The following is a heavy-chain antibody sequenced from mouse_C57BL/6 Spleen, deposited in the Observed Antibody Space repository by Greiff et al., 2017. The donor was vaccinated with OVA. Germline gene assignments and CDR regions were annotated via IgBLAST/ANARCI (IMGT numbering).Heavy chain of an antibody. J-gene: IGHJ3*01. CDR2: IDPETGGT. D-gene: IGHD2-1*01. V-gene: IGHV1-15*01. CDR1: GYTFTDYE. Sequence: QVQLHQSGAELVRPGASVTLSCKASGYTFTDYEMHWVKQTPVHGLEWIGAIDPETGGTAYNQKFKGKAILTADKSSSTAYMELRSLTSEDSAVYYCTREGNYAWFAYWGQGTLVTVSA. CDR3: TREGNYAWFAY.